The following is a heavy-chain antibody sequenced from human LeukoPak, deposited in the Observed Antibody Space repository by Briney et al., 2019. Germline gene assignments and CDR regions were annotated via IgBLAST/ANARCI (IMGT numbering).Heavy chain of an antibody. CDR3: ARPGGYCSARRCPWGFPYMDG. V-gene: IGHV4-4*08. D-gene: IGHD2-15*01. Sequence: PSETLSLTCTVSGGSMSGYWSWIRQPPGKGLEWIGFIYAFGSTKYNPSLKSRVTISGDMSRRQFSLKLTSVTAADTALYFCARPGGYCSARRCPWGFPYMDGWGKGTQVAVSS. J-gene: IGHJ6*03. CDR2: IYAFGST. CDR1: GGSMSGY.